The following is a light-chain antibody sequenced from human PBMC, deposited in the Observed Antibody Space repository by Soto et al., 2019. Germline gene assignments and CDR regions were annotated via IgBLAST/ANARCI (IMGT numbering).Light chain of an antibody. J-gene: IGKJ3*01. CDR3: QQYNSYSIT. CDR2: KAS. V-gene: IGKV1-5*03. CDR1: QSISNW. Sequence: DIPMTQSPSTLSASVGDRVTITCRASQSISNWLAWYQQKPGKAPRLLIYKASSLESGVPSRFSGSGSGTEFTLTISSLQPDDFATYYCQQYNSYSITFGPGTKVDIK.